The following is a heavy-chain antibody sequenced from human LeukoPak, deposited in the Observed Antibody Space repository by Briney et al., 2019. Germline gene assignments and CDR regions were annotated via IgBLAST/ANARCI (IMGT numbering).Heavy chain of an antibody. D-gene: IGHD4/OR15-4a*01. CDR1: GGSISSGGYY. V-gene: IGHV4-31*03. CDR3: ARSYGGNLQAFDI. Sequence: SETLSLTCTVSGGSISSGGYYWSWIRQHPETGLEWIGYIYYSGSTYYNPSLKSRVTISVDTSKNQFSLKLSSVTAADTAVYYCARSYGGNLQAFDIWGQGTMVTVSS. J-gene: IGHJ3*02. CDR2: IYYSGST.